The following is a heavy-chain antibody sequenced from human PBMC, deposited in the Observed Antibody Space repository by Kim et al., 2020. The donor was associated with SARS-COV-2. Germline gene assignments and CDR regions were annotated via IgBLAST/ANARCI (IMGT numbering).Heavy chain of an antibody. V-gene: IGHV3-11*01. D-gene: IGHD2-2*01. J-gene: IGHJ6*03. CDR2: ISSSGSTI. CDR3: ATGPTCSSTSCYNYSYYMAV. Sequence: GGSLRLSCAASGFTFSDYYMSWIRQAPGKGLEWVSYISSSGSTIYYADSVKGRFTISRDNAKNSLYLQMNSLRAEDTAVYYCATGPTCSSTSCYNYSYYMAVWGKGTTVTVSS. CDR1: GFTFSDYY.